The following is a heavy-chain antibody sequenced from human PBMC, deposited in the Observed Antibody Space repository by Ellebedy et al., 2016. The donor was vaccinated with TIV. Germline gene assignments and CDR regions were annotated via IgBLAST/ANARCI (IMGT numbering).Heavy chain of an antibody. Sequence: AASVKVSCKASGGTFSSYAISWVRQAPGQGLEWMGGIIPIFGTANYAQKFQGRVTITADESKSTAYMELSSLRSEDTAVYYCATIRITMVRGVPRLDYWGQGTLVTVSS. D-gene: IGHD3-10*01. CDR2: IIPIFGTA. V-gene: IGHV1-69*13. CDR1: GGTFSSYA. CDR3: ATIRITMVRGVPRLDY. J-gene: IGHJ4*02.